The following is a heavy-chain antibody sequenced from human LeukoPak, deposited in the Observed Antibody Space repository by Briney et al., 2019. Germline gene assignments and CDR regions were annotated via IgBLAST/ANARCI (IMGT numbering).Heavy chain of an antibody. V-gene: IGHV1-46*01. CDR2: INPSGGST. D-gene: IGHD4-23*01. J-gene: IGHJ4*02. CDR3: ARDPNGGHFDY. Sequence: ASVTVSCKASGYTFTSYSMHRVRQAPGQGLEWMGIINPSGGSTSYAQKFQDRVTMTRDTSTSTVYMELSSLRSEDTAVYYCARDPNGGHFDYWGQGTLVTVSS. CDR1: GYTFTSYS.